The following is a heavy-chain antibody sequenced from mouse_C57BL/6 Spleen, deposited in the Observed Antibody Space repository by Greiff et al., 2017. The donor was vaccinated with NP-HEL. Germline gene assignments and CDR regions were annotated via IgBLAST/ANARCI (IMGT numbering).Heavy chain of an antibody. Sequence: QVQLQQSGAELVKPGASVKISCKASGYAFSSYWMNWVKQRPGKGLEWIGQIYPGDGDTNYNGKFKGKATLTADKSSSTAYLQLSSLTAEDTAVYYCTNIGDYDAYWGQGTLVTVSA. D-gene: IGHD2-4*01. CDR1: GYAFSSYW. V-gene: IGHV1-80*01. CDR3: TNIGDYDAY. J-gene: IGHJ3*01. CDR2: IYPGDGDT.